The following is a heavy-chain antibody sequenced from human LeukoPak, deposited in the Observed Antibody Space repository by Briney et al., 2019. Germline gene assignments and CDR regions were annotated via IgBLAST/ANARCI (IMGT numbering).Heavy chain of an antibody. D-gene: IGHD1-1*01. CDR3: ARILSRGYALLFDY. J-gene: IGHJ4*02. Sequence: SGPTLVKPTQTLTLTCTFSGFSLSTSGMCVSWIRQPPGKALEWLARIDWDDDKYYSTSLKTRLTISKDTSKNQVVLTMTNMDPVDTATYYCARILSRGYALLFDYWGQGTLVTVSS. CDR1: GFSLSTSGMC. CDR2: IDWDDDK. V-gene: IGHV2-70*11.